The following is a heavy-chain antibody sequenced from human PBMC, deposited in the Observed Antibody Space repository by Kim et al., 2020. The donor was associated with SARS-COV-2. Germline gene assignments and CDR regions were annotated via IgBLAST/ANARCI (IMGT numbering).Heavy chain of an antibody. CDR3: ARGPGIAVAGDYGMDV. J-gene: IGHJ6*01. D-gene: IGHD6-19*01. CDR2: IWYDGSNK. CDR1: GFPFSRYG. V-gene: IGHV3-33*01. Sequence: GGSLRLSCAASGFPFSRYGMHWVRQAPGKGLEWVAVIWYDGSNKYYADSVKGRFTISRDNSKNTLYLQMNSLRAEDTAVYYCARGPGIAVAGDYGMDVWG.